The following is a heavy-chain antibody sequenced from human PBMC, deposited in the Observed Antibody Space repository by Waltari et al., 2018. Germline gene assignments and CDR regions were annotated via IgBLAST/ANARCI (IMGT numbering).Heavy chain of an antibody. CDR2: INAGNGNT. CDR3: ARSGGSGSSYYYGMDV. J-gene: IGHJ6*02. Sequence: QVQLVQSGAEVKKPGASVKVSCKASGYTFTSYAMHWVRQAPGQRLEWMGWINAGNGNTKYSQKFQGSVTITRDTSASTAYMELSSLRSEDTAVYYCARSGGSGSSYYYGMDVWGQGTTVTVSS. CDR1: GYTFTSYA. V-gene: IGHV1-3*01. D-gene: IGHD3-10*01.